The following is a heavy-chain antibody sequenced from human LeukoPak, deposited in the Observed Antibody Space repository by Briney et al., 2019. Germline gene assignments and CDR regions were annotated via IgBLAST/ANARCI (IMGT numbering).Heavy chain of an antibody. V-gene: IGHV4-34*01. CDR3: ARLIYDYVWGSPMGGYFDY. J-gene: IGHJ4*02. D-gene: IGHD3-16*01. CDR1: GGSFSGYF. Sequence: SETLSLTCAVYGGSFSGYFWSWIRQPPGKGLEWIGEINHSGSTSYNPPLKSRVTISGDTSKNQFSLKLSSVTAADTAVYYCARLIYDYVWGSPMGGYFDYWGQGTLVTVSS. CDR2: INHSGST.